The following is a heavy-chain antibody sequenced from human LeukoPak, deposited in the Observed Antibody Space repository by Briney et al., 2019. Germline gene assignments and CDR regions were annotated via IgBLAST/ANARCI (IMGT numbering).Heavy chain of an antibody. V-gene: IGHV3-23*01. CDR3: AKVGIAAAGSYFDY. D-gene: IGHD6-13*01. CDR1: GFTFSDYA. Sequence: GGSLRLSCAASGFTFSDYAINWVRQAPGKGLEWVSTISRGGVISYYADSVKGRFTISRDNSKNTLYLQMNSLRAEDTAVYYCAKVGIAAAGSYFDYWGQGTLVTVSS. CDR2: ISRGGVIS. J-gene: IGHJ4*02.